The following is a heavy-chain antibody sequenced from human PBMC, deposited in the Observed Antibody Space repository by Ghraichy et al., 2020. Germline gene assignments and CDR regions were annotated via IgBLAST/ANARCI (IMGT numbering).Heavy chain of an antibody. V-gene: IGHV4-61*01. CDR2: IFYRGGT. D-gene: IGHD6-6*01. Sequence: SETLSLTCTVSGGSVSSGNYYWSWIRQPPGKGLEWIGYIFYRGGTNYNPSLKSRVTLSVDTSKNQFSLKLSSVIAADTAVYYCARGEYSSSPRVDYYYYGMDVWGQGTTVTVSS. J-gene: IGHJ6*02. CDR1: GGSVSSGNYY. CDR3: ARGEYSSSPRVDYYYYGMDV.